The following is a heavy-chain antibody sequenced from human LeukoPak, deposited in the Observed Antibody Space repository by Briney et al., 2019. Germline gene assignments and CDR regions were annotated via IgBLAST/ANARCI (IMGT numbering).Heavy chain of an antibody. V-gene: IGHV3-43*01. CDR1: GFTLDDYS. CDR3: TRERGRVIDY. D-gene: IGHD1-26*01. J-gene: IGHJ4*02. CDR2: ITWDGGST. Sequence: GGSLRLSCEASGFTLDDYSMPWVRQPPGKDLQWVSLITWDGGSTFYADSVKGLFTISRDNSRESLSLQMNGLSTDDTGLYYCTRERGRVIDYWGQGTLVTVSS.